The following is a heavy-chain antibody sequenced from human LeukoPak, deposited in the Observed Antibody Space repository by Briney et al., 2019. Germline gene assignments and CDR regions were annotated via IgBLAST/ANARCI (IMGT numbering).Heavy chain of an antibody. CDR3: ARGELELPFDY. CDR1: GGSISSSSYY. D-gene: IGHD1-7*01. Sequence: SETLSLTCTVSGGSISSSSYYWGWIRQPPGKGLEWIGSIYYSGSTYYNPSLKSRVTMSVDTSKNQFSLKLSSVTAADTAVYYCARGELELPFDYWGQGTLVTVSS. V-gene: IGHV4-39*07. J-gene: IGHJ4*02. CDR2: IYYSGST.